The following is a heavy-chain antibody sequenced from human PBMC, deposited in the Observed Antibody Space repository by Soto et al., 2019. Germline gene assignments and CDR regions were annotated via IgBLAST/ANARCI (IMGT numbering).Heavy chain of an antibody. CDR1: GFTFSNVW. D-gene: IGHD6-19*01. CDR2: IKSKTDGGTT. Sequence: EVQLVESGGGLVQPGGSLRLSCAASGFTFSNVWMNWVRQAPGKGLEWVGRIKSKTDGGTTDYAAPVKGRFTISRDDSKNTLYLQMNSLKTEATAVYYCTPLALKYSSGWYEFSEWCQGTLVTVSS. J-gene: IGHJ4*02. V-gene: IGHV3-15*07. CDR3: TPLALKYSSGWYEFSE.